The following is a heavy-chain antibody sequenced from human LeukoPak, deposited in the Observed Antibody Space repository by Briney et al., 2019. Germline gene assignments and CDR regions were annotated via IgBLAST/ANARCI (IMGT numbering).Heavy chain of an antibody. D-gene: IGHD6-19*01. Sequence: PGRSLRLSCAASGFTFSSYGMYWVRQAPGKGLEWVALISYEGSNKYYADSVKGRFTISRDNSKNTLYLQMNSLRAEDTAVYYCAKDEIGAVAGLIDYWGQGTLVTVSS. V-gene: IGHV3-30*18. CDR2: ISYEGSNK. CDR3: AKDEIGAVAGLIDY. J-gene: IGHJ4*02. CDR1: GFTFSSYG.